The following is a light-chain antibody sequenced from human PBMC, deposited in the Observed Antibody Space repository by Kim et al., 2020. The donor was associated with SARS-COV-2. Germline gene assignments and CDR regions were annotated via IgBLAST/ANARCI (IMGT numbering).Light chain of an antibody. Sequence: ETVMMQSPATLSVSLGERATLSCRASQSVGNNLAWFQQKPGQAPRLLIHGASTRATDISARFSGSGSGTEFTLTISSLQSEDVAVYYCQQYNDWPPFTFGGGTKVEIK. V-gene: IGKV3-15*01. CDR2: GAS. J-gene: IGKJ4*01. CDR1: QSVGNN. CDR3: QQYNDWPPFT.